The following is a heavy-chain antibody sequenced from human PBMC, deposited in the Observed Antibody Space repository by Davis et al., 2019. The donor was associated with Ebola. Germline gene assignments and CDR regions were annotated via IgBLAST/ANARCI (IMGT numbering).Heavy chain of an antibody. D-gene: IGHD5-12*01. Sequence: EGSLRLSCAASGFTFSTYGMHWVRQAPGKGLEWVAFIRYDGSNKYYADSVKGRFTISRDNSKNTLYLQMSSLRVEDTAVYYCAREADSGGFRFDYWGRGILVTVSS. CDR2: IRYDGSNK. CDR1: GFTFSTYG. V-gene: IGHV3-30*02. CDR3: AREADSGGFRFDY. J-gene: IGHJ4*02.